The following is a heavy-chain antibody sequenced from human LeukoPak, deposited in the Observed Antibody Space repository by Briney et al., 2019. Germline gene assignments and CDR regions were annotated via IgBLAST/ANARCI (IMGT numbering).Heavy chain of an antibody. D-gene: IGHD2-21*02. CDR1: GGTFSSYA. CDR2: IIPIFGTA. CDR3: ARVSDCGGDCHSFDY. V-gene: IGHV1-69*13. Sequence: ASVKVSCKASGGTFSSYAISWVRQAPGQGLEWMGGIIPIFGTANYAQKFQGRVTITADESTSTAYMELSSLRSEDTAVYYCARVSDCGGDCHSFDYWGQGTLVTVSS. J-gene: IGHJ4*02.